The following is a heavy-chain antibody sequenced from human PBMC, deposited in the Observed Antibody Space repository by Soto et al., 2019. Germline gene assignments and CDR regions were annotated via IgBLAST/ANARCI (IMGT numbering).Heavy chain of an antibody. Sequence: GASVKVSCKASGGTFSSYAISWVRQAPGQGLEWMGGIIPIFGTANYAQKFQGRVTITADESTSTAYMELSSLRSEDTAVYYCASLSINSDFWSGYPTDYYYGMDVWCRGTTGTVSS. CDR3: ASLSINSDFWSGYPTDYYYGMDV. CDR1: GGTFSSYA. J-gene: IGHJ6*02. CDR2: IIPIFGTA. V-gene: IGHV1-69*13. D-gene: IGHD3-3*01.